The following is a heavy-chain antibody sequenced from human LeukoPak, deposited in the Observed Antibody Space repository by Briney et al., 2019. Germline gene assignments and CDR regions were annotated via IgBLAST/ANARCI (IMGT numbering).Heavy chain of an antibody. D-gene: IGHD6-6*01. V-gene: IGHV4-34*01. CDR1: GGSFSGYH. CDR3: ARGREAARFVTIEFDY. J-gene: IGHJ4*02. Sequence: SETLSLTCAVYGGSFSGYHWSWIRQPPGKGLEWIGEINHRGSTNYNPSLKSRVTMSVDTSKNQFSLKLSSVTAADTAVYYCARGREAARFVTIEFDYWGQGALVTVSS. CDR2: INHRGST.